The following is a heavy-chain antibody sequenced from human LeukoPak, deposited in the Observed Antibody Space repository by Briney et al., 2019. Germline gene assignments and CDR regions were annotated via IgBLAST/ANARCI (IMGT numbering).Heavy chain of an antibody. CDR1: GGSFSGYY. V-gene: IGHV4-34*01. CDR2: INHSGST. CDR3: AREGVSDHDAFDI. D-gene: IGHD3-10*01. Sequence: SETLSLTCAVYGGSFSGYYWSWIRQPPGKGLEWIGEINHSGSTSYNPSLKSRVTISVDTSKNQFSLKLSSVTAADTAVYYCAREGVSDHDAFDIWGQGTMVTVSS. J-gene: IGHJ3*02.